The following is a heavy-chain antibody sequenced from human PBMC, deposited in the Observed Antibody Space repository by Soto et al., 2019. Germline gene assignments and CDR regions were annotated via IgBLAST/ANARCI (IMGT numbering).Heavy chain of an antibody. CDR1: GGSISSGGYY. D-gene: IGHD1-26*01. V-gene: IGHV4-31*03. CDR2: IYYSGST. CDR3: ARSKVGVNENAYFDY. Sequence: SETLSLTCTVPGGSISSGGYYWSWIRQHPGKGLEWIGYIYYSGSTYYNPSLKSRVTISVDTSKNQFSLKLSSVTAADTAVYYCARSKVGVNENAYFDYWGQGTLVTVSS. J-gene: IGHJ4*02.